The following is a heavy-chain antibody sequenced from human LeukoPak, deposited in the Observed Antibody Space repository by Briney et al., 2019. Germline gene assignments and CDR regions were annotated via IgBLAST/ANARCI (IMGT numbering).Heavy chain of an antibody. V-gene: IGHV3-23*01. CDR3: AKGSYYDSSGYYFDY. CDR2: ISGSGGST. CDR1: GFTFSSYG. J-gene: IGHJ4*02. Sequence: GGTLRLSCAASGFTFSSYGMSWVRQAPGKGLEWVSAISGSGGSTYYADSVKGRFTISRDNSKNTLYLQMNSLRAEDTAVYYCAKGSYYDSSGYYFDYWGQGTLVTVSS. D-gene: IGHD3-22*01.